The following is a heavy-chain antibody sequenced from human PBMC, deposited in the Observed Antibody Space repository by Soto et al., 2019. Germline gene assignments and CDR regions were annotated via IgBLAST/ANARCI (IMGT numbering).Heavy chain of an antibody. J-gene: IGHJ3*02. CDR1: GGSISSYY. CDR3: ARLCGGDCYSPDAFDI. CDR2: IYYSGST. D-gene: IGHD2-21*02. Sequence: ETLSLTCTVSGGSISSYYWSWIRQPPGKGLEWIGYIYYSGSTNYNPSLKSRVTISVDTSKNQFSLKLSSVTAADTAVYYCARLCGGDCYSPDAFDIWGQGTMVTVSS. V-gene: IGHV4-59*08.